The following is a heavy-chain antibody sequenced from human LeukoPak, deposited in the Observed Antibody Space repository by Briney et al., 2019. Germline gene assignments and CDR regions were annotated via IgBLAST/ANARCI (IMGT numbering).Heavy chain of an antibody. CDR1: GGTFSSYA. CDR2: IIPIFGTA. Sequence: ASVKVSCKASGGTFSSYAISWVRQAPGQGLEWMGGIIPIFGTANYAQKFQGRVTITTDESTSTAYMELSSLRSEDTAVYNCARGRERWLQFEFDYWGQGTLVTVSS. V-gene: IGHV1-69*05. D-gene: IGHD5-24*01. J-gene: IGHJ4*02. CDR3: ARGRERWLQFEFDY.